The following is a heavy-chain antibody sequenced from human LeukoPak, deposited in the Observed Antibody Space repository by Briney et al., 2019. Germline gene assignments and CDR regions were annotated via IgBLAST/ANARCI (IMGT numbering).Heavy chain of an antibody. CDR1: GFTFYDYA. CDR3: AKDLAEDILTGFYLDAFDI. D-gene: IGHD3-9*01. J-gene: IGHJ3*02. Sequence: GGSLRLSCAVSGFTFYDYAMHWVRQAPGKGLEWVSGINWNSGSMGYADSVKGRFTISRDNAKNSLYLQMNSLRAEDTTLYYCAKDLAEDILTGFYLDAFDIWGQGTMVTVSS. V-gene: IGHV3-9*01. CDR2: INWNSGSM.